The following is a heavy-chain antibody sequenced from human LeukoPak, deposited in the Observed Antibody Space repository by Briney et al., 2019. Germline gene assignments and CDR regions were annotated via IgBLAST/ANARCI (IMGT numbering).Heavy chain of an antibody. J-gene: IGHJ4*02. V-gene: IGHV3-48*01. CDR2: ISAGGTAV. CDR3: ARDFRSSSWYIGDY. CDR1: GFTFSSYS. Sequence: PGGSLRLSCAASGFTFSSYSMSWVRLAPGKGLEWISYISAGGTAVYYADSVEGRFTVSRDNEKNSLYLQLNSLRADDTAVYYCARDFRSSSWYIGDYWGQGAQVTVSP. D-gene: IGHD6-13*01.